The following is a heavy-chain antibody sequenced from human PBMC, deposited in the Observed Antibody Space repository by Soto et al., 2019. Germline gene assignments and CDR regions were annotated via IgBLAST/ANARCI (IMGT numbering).Heavy chain of an antibody. V-gene: IGHV4-34*01. CDR3: ARDKITGLFDY. CDR2: INPSGST. Sequence: PSEALSLTSAAYGGYFSGYYWTWIRQPPGMGLECIGEINPSGSTNDHPCLKCRGTISVDTCKNQFSLKLTSVTAADTAVYYCARDKITGLFDYWGQGTLVTVSS. CDR1: GGYFSGYY. J-gene: IGHJ4*02. D-gene: IGHD2-8*02.